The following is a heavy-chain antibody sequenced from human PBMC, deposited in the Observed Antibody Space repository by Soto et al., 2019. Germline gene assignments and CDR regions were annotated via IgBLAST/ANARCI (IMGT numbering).Heavy chain of an antibody. V-gene: IGHV3-23*01. CDR1: GFSFSTYA. CDR2: ISGSGGRI. J-gene: IGHJ4*02. CDR3: AKNRGQPWGPYCFDY. Sequence: VQLLESGGGLVQPGGSLRLSCAASGFSFSTYAMSWVRQAPGKGLEWVSIISGSGGRIDYADSVQGRFTISRDNSKNTVYLQMNSLRGEDTAVYDCAKNRGQPWGPYCFDYWGQGTLVSVSS. D-gene: IGHD7-27*01.